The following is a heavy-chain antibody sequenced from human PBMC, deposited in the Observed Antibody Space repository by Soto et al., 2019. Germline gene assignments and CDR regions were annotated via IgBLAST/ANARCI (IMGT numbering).Heavy chain of an antibody. D-gene: IGHD3-16*01. CDR3: ARVPRQRLGEFDS. CDR2: IFSNDEK. J-gene: IGHJ4*02. V-gene: IGHV2-26*01. CDR1: GFSLSNTRMG. Sequence: QVTLKESGPVLVKPTETLTLTCTVSGFSLSNTRMGVSWLRQPPGKALEWLAHIFSNDEKSYKTSLKSRITISKDTSKSQVVLTMTNMDPADTATYYCARVPRQRLGEFDSWGQGTLVTVSP.